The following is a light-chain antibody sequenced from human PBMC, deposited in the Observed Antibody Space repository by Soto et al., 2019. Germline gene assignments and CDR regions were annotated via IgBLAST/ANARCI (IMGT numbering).Light chain of an antibody. J-gene: IGLJ7*01. CDR2: GNR. V-gene: IGLV1-40*01. CDR1: RANIGAGYD. CDR3: QSYDSSLSGLYV. Sequence: QSVLTQPPSVSGAPGQRVTISCTGSRANIGAGYDVHWYQQLPGTAPKLLIYGNRNRPSGVPDRFSGSKSGTSASLAITGLQAEDEADYYCQSYDSSLSGLYVFGIGTQLTVL.